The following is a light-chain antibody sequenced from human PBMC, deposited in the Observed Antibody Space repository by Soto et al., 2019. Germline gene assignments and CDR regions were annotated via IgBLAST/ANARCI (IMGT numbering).Light chain of an antibody. V-gene: IGKV1-39*01. Sequence: DIQMTQSPSSLSASVGDRVTITCRASQSISSYLNWYQQKPGKAPKLLIYAASSLQSWVPSRFSGSGSGTDFTLTISSLQPEDFATYYCQQSYSTPLTSGGGTKVEIK. CDR2: AAS. CDR3: QQSYSTPLT. J-gene: IGKJ4*01. CDR1: QSISSY.